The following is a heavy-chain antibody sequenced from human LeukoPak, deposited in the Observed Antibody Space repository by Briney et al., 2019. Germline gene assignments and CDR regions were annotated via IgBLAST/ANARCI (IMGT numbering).Heavy chain of an antibody. CDR2: IYTSGST. CDR1: GGSISSYY. CDR3: ARDGDSGSYIDY. J-gene: IGHJ4*02. V-gene: IGHV4-4*07. Sequence: SETLSLTCTVSGGSISSYYWSWIRQPAGKGLEWIGRIYTSGSTNYNPSLKSRVTMSVDTSKDQFSLKLSSVTAADTAVYYCARDGDSGSYIDYWGQGTLVTVSS. D-gene: IGHD1-26*01.